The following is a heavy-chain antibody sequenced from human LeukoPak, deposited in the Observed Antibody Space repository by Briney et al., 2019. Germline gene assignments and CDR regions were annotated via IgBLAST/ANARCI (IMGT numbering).Heavy chain of an antibody. CDR1: GYTFTGYY. Sequence: ASVRVSCKASGYTFTGYYMHWVRQAPGQGLEWMGRINPNSGGTSYAQKFQGRVTMTRDTSTSTVYMELSSLRSEDTAVYYCARETGVAARVSIDYWGQGTLVTVSS. V-gene: IGHV1-2*06. CDR3: ARETGVAARVSIDY. D-gene: IGHD6-6*01. J-gene: IGHJ4*02. CDR2: INPNSGGT.